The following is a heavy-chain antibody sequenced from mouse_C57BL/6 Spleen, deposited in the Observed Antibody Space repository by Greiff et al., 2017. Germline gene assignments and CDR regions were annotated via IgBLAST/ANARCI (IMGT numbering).Heavy chain of an antibody. CDR2: INPCNGGT. J-gene: IGHJ3*01. Sequence: QVQLQQPGTELVKPGASVKLSCKASGYTFTSYWMHWVKQRPGQGLEWIGNINPCNGGTNYNEKFKSKATLTVDTSSRTASMQLSSLTSEDSAVYYCATMDHYAIYFAWFAYWGQGTLVTVSA. CDR3: ATMDHYAIYFAWFAY. V-gene: IGHV1-53*01. D-gene: IGHD2-1*01. CDR1: GYTFTSYW.